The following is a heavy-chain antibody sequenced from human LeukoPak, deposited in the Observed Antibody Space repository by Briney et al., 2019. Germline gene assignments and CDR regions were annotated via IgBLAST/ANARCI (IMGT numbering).Heavy chain of an antibody. CDR2: IIPIFGTA. CDR1: GGTFSSYA. Sequence: SVKVSCKASGGTFSSYAISWVRQAPGQGLEWMGGIIPIFGTANYAQKFQGRVTITADESTSTAYMELSSLRSEDTAVYYCASGRYYDFRSGSPPLATYYYMDVWGKGTTVTVSS. V-gene: IGHV1-69*13. J-gene: IGHJ6*03. CDR3: ASGRYYDFRSGSPPLATYYYMDV. D-gene: IGHD3-3*01.